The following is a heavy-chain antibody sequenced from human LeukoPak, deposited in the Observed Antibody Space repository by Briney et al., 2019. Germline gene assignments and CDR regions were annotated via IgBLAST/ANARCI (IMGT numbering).Heavy chain of an antibody. CDR1: GFTFSSYD. Sequence: GGSLRLSCAASGFTFSSYDMHWVRQATGKGLEWVSAIGTAGDTYYADSVKGRFTISRDNSKNTLYLQMNSLRAEDTAVYYCARFMVRGVIPYYYGMDVWGQGTTVTVSS. CDR3: ARFMVRGVIPYYYGMDV. V-gene: IGHV3-13*01. D-gene: IGHD3-10*01. CDR2: IGTAGDT. J-gene: IGHJ6*02.